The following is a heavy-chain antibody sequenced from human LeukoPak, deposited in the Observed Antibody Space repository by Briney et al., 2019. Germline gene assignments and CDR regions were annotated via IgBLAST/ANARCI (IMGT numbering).Heavy chain of an antibody. D-gene: IGHD5-18*01. V-gene: IGHV4-34*01. Sequence: SETLSLTCAVYGGSFSGYYWSWIRQPPGKGLEWIGEINHSGSTNYNPSLKGRVTISVDTSKNQFSLKLSSVTAADTAVYYCARLGYSYVSAHFDYWGQGTLVTVSS. J-gene: IGHJ4*02. CDR3: ARLGYSYVSAHFDY. CDR2: INHSGST. CDR1: GGSFSGYY.